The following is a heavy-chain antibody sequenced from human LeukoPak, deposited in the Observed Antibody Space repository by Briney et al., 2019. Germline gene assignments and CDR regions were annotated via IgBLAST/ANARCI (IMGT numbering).Heavy chain of an antibody. J-gene: IGHJ5*02. CDR2: FDPEDGET. Sequence: ASVKVSCKVSGYTLTELSMHWVRQAPGKGLEWMGGFDPEDGETIYAQKFQVRVTMTEDTSTDTAYMELSSLRSEDTAVYYCATGYSSGWTWYNWFDPWGQGTLVTVSS. CDR3: ATGYSSGWTWYNWFDP. CDR1: GYTLTELS. V-gene: IGHV1-24*01. D-gene: IGHD6-19*01.